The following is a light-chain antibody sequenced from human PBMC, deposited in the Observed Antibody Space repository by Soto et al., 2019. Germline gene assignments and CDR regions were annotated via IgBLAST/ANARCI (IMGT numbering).Light chain of an antibody. J-gene: IGKJ1*01. CDR3: QEYNTWPWT. CDR1: QSIGSS. V-gene: IGKV3-15*01. CDR2: DAS. Sequence: EIVMTQFPVTLSVSPGERVTLSCRASQSIGSSLAWYLQKPAQPPRLLIYDASTRATDVPARFSGSGSGTEFTLTISSLQSEDFAVYYCQEYNTWPWTFGQGTKVDVK.